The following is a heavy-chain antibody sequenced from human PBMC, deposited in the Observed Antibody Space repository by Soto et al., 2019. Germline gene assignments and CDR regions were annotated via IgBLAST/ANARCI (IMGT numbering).Heavy chain of an antibody. CDR1: GGSIDSNRYY. J-gene: IGHJ4*02. CDR2: ISYTGST. V-gene: IGHV4-39*01. CDR3: ARAFAIDWYTYYFDY. Sequence: PSETLSLTCTVSGGSIDSNRYYWAWILQPPGKGLEWIGNISYTGSTYYSPSLKGRLTMSVDPSKNQFSLQLTSVTAADTAVYYCARAFAIDWYTYYFDYWGQGPLVTVSS. D-gene: IGHD3-9*01.